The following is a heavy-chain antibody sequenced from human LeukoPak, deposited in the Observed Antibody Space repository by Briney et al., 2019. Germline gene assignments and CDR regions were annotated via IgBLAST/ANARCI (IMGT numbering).Heavy chain of an antibody. Sequence: GGSLRLSCAASGFSFSSYSMNWVRQAPGKGLEWVSFIGSSGSDIQYADSVKGRFTISRDNAKNSLYLHMNSLRVEDTAVYYCARDPFITMDVWGQGTTVTVSS. V-gene: IGHV3-21*01. D-gene: IGHD3-10*01. CDR2: IGSSGSDI. CDR3: ARDPFITMDV. CDR1: GFSFSSYS. J-gene: IGHJ6*02.